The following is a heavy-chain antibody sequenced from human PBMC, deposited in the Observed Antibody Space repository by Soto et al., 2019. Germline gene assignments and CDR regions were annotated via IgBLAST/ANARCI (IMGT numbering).Heavy chain of an antibody. CDR2: ISDDGSNK. J-gene: IGHJ4*02. CDR3: ARECLPTYGDYVGPVAY. CDR1: GFTFSSYA. V-gene: IGHV3-30-3*01. D-gene: IGHD4-17*01. Sequence: QVQLVESGGGVVQPVRSLRLSCAASGFTFSSYAMHWVRQAPGKGLEWVAVISDDGSNKYYADSVKGRFTISRDNSKNTLYLQLNSLRAEDTAVYYCARECLPTYGDYVGPVAYCGQGTLVTVSS.